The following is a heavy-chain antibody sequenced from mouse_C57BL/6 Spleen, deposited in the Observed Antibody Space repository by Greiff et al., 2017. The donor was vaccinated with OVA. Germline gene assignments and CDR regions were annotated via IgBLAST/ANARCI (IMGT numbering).Heavy chain of an antibody. V-gene: IGHV1-72*01. J-gene: IGHJ4*01. Sequence: QVQLQQPGAELVKPGASVKLSCKASGYIFTSYWMHWVKQRPGRGLEWIGRIDPNSGGTKYNEKFKSKATLTVDKTSNTAYMQFSSLTSEDSAVYYCARWYFITTVVGDYAMDYWGQGTSVTVSS. CDR3: ARWYFITTVVGDYAMDY. D-gene: IGHD1-1*01. CDR2: IDPNSGGT. CDR1: GYIFTSYW.